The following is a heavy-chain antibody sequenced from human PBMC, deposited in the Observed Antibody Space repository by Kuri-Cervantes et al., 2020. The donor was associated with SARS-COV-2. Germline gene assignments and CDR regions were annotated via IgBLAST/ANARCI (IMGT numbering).Heavy chain of an antibody. V-gene: IGHV3-30*04. CDR3: AKHLSGSLDY. CDR1: GFTFSSYA. D-gene: IGHD1-26*01. Sequence: GGSLRLSCAASGFTFSSYAMHWVRQAPGKGLEWVAVISYDGSNKYYADSVKGRFTISRDNSKNTLYLQMNSLRAEDTAVYYCAKHLSGSLDYWGQGTLVTFSS. J-gene: IGHJ4*02. CDR2: ISYDGSNK.